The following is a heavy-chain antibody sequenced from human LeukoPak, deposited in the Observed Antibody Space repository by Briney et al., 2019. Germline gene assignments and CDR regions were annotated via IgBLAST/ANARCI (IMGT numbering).Heavy chain of an antibody. D-gene: IGHD4-23*01. CDR3: ARERGSPYGGHHGVDY. J-gene: IGHJ4*02. V-gene: IGHV1-2*02. CDR2: INPNSGGT. Sequence: ASVKVSCKASGYTFTGYYMHWVRQAPGQGLEWMGWINPNSGGTNYAQKFQGRVTMTRDTSISTAYMELSRLRSDDTAVYYCARERGSPYGGHHGVDYWGQGTLVTVSS. CDR1: GYTFTGYY.